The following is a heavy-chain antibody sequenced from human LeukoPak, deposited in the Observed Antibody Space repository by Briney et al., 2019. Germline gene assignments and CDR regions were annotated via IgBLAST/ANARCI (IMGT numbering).Heavy chain of an antibody. J-gene: IGHJ4*02. V-gene: IGHV1-69*04. CDR2: IIPILGIA. Sequence: SVKVSCKASGGTFSSYAISWVRQAPGQGLEWMGRIIPILGIANYAQKFQGRVTITADKSTSTAYMELSSLRSEDTAVYYCAIEDSSGYSRIFDYWGRGTLVTVSS. CDR1: GGTFSSYA. D-gene: IGHD3-22*01. CDR3: AIEDSSGYSRIFDY.